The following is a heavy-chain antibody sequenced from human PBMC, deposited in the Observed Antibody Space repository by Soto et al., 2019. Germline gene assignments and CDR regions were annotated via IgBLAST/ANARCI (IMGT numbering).Heavy chain of an antibody. Sequence: SVKVSCKASGFTFTSSAVQWVRQARGQRLEWIGWIVVGSGNTNYAQKFQERVTMTTDTSTSTAYMELRSLRSDDTAVYYCARARVVLVVVPASDAFDIWGQGTMVTV. J-gene: IGHJ3*02. CDR3: ARARVVLVVVPASDAFDI. V-gene: IGHV1-58*01. D-gene: IGHD2-2*01. CDR2: IVVGSGNT. CDR1: GFTFTSSA.